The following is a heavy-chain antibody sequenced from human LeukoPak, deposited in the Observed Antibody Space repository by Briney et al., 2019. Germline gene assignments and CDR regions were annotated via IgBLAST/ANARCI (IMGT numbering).Heavy chain of an antibody. V-gene: IGHV4-59*01. D-gene: IGHD3-3*01. CDR3: ARARSGLDY. Sequence: SEILSLTCSVSGGSISSYYWSWIRQPPGKGLEWIGNIYSSGSTNYNPSLKSRVTISVDTSKNQFSLKVSSVIATDTAVYYCARARSGLDYWGQGTLVTVSS. J-gene: IGHJ4*02. CDR1: GGSISSYY. CDR2: IYSSGST.